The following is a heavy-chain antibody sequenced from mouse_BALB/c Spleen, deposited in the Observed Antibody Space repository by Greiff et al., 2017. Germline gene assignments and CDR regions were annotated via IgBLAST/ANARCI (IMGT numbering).Heavy chain of an antibody. J-gene: IGHJ3*01. CDR3: AREDGSSYEGFAY. CDR2: LYPGNVNT. D-gene: IGHD1-1*01. V-gene: IGHV1S56*01. Sequence: VQLQQSGPELVKPGASVRISCKASGYTFTSYYIHWVKQRPGQGLEWIGWLYPGNVNTKYNEKFKGKATLTADKSSSTAYMQLSSLTSEDSAVYFCAREDGSSYEGFAYWGQGTLVTVSA. CDR1: GYTFTSYY.